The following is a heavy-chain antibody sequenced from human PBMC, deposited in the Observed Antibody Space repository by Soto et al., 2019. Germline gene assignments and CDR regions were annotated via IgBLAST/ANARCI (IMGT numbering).Heavy chain of an antibody. J-gene: IGHJ5*02. CDR2: INPSGGRT. Sequence: QVQLVQSGAEVKKPGASVKVSCKASGYTFTSYFMHWVRQAPGQGLEWMGIINPSGGRTTYAQKFQGRVTMTRDTSTSTVYMELSSLRSKDTAVYYCARDGCITATCAGGGNWFDPWGQGTPVTVSS. V-gene: IGHV1-46*01. CDR3: ARDGCITATCAGGGNWFDP. D-gene: IGHD3-10*01. CDR1: GYTFTSYF.